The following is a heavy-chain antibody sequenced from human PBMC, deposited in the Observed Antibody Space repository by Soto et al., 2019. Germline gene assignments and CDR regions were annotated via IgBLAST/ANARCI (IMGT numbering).Heavy chain of an antibody. CDR1: GFTFTSSA. J-gene: IGHJ4*02. D-gene: IGHD3-3*01. Sequence: VASVKVSCKASGFTFTSSAVQWVRQARGQRLEWIGWIVVGSGNTNYAQKFQERVTITRDMSTSTAYMELSSLRSEDTAVYYCAAGVYDFWSGYHFDYWGQGTLVPSPQ. CDR3: AAGVYDFWSGYHFDY. V-gene: IGHV1-58*01. CDR2: IVVGSGNT.